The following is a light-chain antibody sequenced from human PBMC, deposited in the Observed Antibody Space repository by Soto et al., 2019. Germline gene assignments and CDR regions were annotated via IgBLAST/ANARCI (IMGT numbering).Light chain of an antibody. Sequence: QSVLTQSPSASGTPGQRVTISCSGSASTIGRNYVYWYQRLPGTAPKLLIYRNSQRPSGVPDRFSGSKSGTSASLAISGLRSEDEADYYCAAWDDNLSGLYVFGAGTKLTVL. J-gene: IGLJ1*01. CDR3: AAWDDNLSGLYV. CDR1: ASTIGRNY. V-gene: IGLV1-47*01. CDR2: RNS.